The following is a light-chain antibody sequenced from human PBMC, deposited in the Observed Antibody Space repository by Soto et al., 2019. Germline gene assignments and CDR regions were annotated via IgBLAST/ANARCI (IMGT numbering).Light chain of an antibody. CDR3: QQRSNWPPGST. Sequence: EIVLTQSPATLSLSPGERATLSCRASQSVSSYLAWYQQKPGQAPRLLIYEASNSATGIPARFSGSGSGTDFTLTISSLEPEDFAVYYCQQRSNWPPGSTFGPGTKVDIK. J-gene: IGKJ3*01. V-gene: IGKV3-11*01. CDR1: QSVSSY. CDR2: EAS.